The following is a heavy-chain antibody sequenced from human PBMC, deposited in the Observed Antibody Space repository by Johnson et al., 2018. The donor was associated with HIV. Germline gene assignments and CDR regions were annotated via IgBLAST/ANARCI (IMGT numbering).Heavy chain of an antibody. CDR2: IYRGGST. Sequence: VQLVESGGGLVKPGGSLRLSCAASGSTFDDYAMHWVRQAPGTGLEWVSVIYRGGSTYYTDSVKGRFTISRDNSKNTLYLQMNSLRAEDTAVYYCAGLPDAFDIWGQGTMVTVSS. V-gene: IGHV3-66*01. CDR3: AGLPDAFDI. CDR1: GSTFDDYA. D-gene: IGHD5-12*01. J-gene: IGHJ3*02.